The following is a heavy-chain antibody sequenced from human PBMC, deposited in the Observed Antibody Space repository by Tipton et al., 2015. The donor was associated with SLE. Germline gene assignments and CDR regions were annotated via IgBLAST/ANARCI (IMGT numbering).Heavy chain of an antibody. CDR1: GFTFSSYE. V-gene: IGHV3-48*03. CDR3: ARDSGTVTTYFDY. D-gene: IGHD4-17*01. Sequence: SLRLSCAASGFTFSSYEMNWVHQAPGKGLEWVSYISSSGSTIYYADSVKGRFTISRDNAKDSLYLQMNSLRAEDTAVYYCARDSGTVTTYFDYWGQGTLVTVSS. CDR2: ISSSGSTI. J-gene: IGHJ4*02.